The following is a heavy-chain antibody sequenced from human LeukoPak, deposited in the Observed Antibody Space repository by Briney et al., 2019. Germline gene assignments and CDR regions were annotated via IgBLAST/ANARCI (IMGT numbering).Heavy chain of an antibody. V-gene: IGHV4-34*01. CDR3: TRDKYYYDSSGSLRFDY. Sequence: KTSETLSLTCAVYGGSFSGYYWSWIRQPPGKVLEWIGEINHSGSTNYNPSLKSRVTMSVDTSKNQFSLKLSSVTAADTAVYYCTRDKYYYDSSGSLRFDYWGQGTLVTVSS. D-gene: IGHD3-22*01. J-gene: IGHJ4*02. CDR2: INHSGST. CDR1: GGSFSGYY.